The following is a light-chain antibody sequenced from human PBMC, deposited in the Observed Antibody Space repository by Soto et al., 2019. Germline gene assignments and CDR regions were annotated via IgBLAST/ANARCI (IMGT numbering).Light chain of an antibody. V-gene: IGKV3-20*01. J-gene: IGKJ1*01. CDR3: QQYGSSQT. Sequence: EIVLTQSPGTLSLSPGEIATLSFRASQSVSSSYLVWYQQKPGQAPRLLIYDTSSRATGIPDRFSGSGSGTDFTLTISRLEPEDFAVYYCQQYGSSQTFGQGTKVDI. CDR1: QSVSSSY. CDR2: DTS.